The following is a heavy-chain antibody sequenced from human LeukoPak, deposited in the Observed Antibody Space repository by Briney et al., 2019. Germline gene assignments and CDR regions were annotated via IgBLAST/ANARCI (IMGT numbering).Heavy chain of an antibody. CDR3: ARESITIFGVVISFDY. D-gene: IGHD3-3*01. Sequence: RGSLRLSCAASGFTFSIYSMNWVRQAPGKGLEWVSYISSSSSTIYYAESVKGRFTISRDNAKNSMYLQMTSLRAEDTAVYYCARESITIFGVVISFDYWGQGTLVTVSS. V-gene: IGHV3-48*04. CDR1: GFTFSIYS. CDR2: ISSSSSTI. J-gene: IGHJ4*02.